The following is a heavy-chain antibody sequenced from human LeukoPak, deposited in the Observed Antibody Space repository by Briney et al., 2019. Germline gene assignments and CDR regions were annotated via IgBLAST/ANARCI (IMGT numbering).Heavy chain of an antibody. CDR1: GFIFSDYY. CDR2: ISSSGSTI. D-gene: IGHD2-21*01. CDR3: ARDQSDTFDY. J-gene: IGHJ4*02. Sequence: GGSLRLSCAASGFIFSDYYMDWVRQAPGKGLEWVSYISSSGSTISYAESVKGRFTVSRDNAKNTLYLQMNSLRAEDTAVYYCARDQSDTFDYWGQGTLVTVSS. V-gene: IGHV3-11*04.